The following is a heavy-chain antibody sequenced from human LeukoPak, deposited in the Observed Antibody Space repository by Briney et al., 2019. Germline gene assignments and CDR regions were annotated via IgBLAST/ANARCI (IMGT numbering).Heavy chain of an antibody. CDR2: ISAYNGDT. V-gene: IGHV1-18*01. D-gene: IGHD6-19*01. J-gene: IGHJ3*02. CDR3: ARGLQENLAWLQAFSAFDI. CDR1: GYTFTSYG. Sequence: ASVKVSCKASGYTFTSYGISWVRQAPGQGLEWMGWISAYNGDTNYAQKLQVRVTMTTDTSTSTAYMELRSLRSEDTAVYYCARGLQENLAWLQAFSAFDIWGQGTMVTVSS.